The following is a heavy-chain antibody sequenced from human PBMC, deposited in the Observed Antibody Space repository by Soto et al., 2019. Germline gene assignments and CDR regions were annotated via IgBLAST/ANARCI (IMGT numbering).Heavy chain of an antibody. Sequence: ASVKVSCKASGYTFTSYGISWVRQAPGQGLEWMGWISAYNGNTNYAQKLQGRVTMTTDTSTSTAYMELRSLRSDDTAVYYCSRDDILVVPGDAFDLRGQGTTVTVS. CDR1: GYTFTSYG. CDR3: SRDDILVVPGDAFDL. D-gene: IGHD2-2*01. J-gene: IGHJ3*01. V-gene: IGHV1-18*01. CDR2: ISAYNGNT.